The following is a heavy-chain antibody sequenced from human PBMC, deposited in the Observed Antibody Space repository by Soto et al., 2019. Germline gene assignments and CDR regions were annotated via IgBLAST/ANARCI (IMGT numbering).Heavy chain of an antibody. CDR1: GYIFTNYG. V-gene: IGHV1-18*01. Sequence: QVQLVQSGAGVRMPGASVNVSCKTSGYIFTNYGVAWVRQAPGQGLELVAWISGYNGYPKHTQKFQGRVTVTTDTTTRIGYMELRNLRSDDTAVYYCARASAGALYDFWGQGTRVTVSS. CDR2: ISGYNGYP. D-gene: IGHD6-13*01. J-gene: IGHJ4*02. CDR3: ARASAGALYDF.